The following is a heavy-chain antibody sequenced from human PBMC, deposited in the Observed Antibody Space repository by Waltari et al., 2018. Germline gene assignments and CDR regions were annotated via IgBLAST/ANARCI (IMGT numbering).Heavy chain of an antibody. D-gene: IGHD1-26*01. Sequence: EVQLVQSGAEVKKAGESLKISCQGSGYSFNTHRLAWMRQMPGKGLEWMVFIYPSDSDTRYIPSFQGQGNLSVDKSTHTAYLQWRSLRASDTAMYYCARRVRGKYTWFDPWGQGTQVTVSS. CDR3: ARRVRGKYTWFDP. CDR1: GYSFNTHR. J-gene: IGHJ5*02. V-gene: IGHV5-51*01. CDR2: IYPSDSDT.